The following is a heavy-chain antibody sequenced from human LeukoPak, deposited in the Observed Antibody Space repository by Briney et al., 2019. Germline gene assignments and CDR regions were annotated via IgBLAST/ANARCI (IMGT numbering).Heavy chain of an antibody. V-gene: IGHV1-2*02. D-gene: IGHD3-22*01. CDR3: ARGITMIVVAPGGY. CDR2: INPNSGGT. Sequence: ASVKVSCKASGYTFTGYYMHRVRQAPGQELEWMGWINPNSGGTNYAQKFQGRVTMTRDTSISTAYMELSRLRSDDTAVYYCARGITMIVVAPGGYWGQGTLVTVSS. CDR1: GYTFTGYY. J-gene: IGHJ4*02.